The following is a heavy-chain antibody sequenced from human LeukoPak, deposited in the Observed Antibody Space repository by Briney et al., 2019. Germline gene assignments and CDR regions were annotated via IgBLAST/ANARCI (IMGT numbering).Heavy chain of an antibody. CDR2: ISGSGGST. D-gene: IGHD3-22*01. CDR3: AKGSSLYYYDSSGYPDYFDY. V-gene: IGHV3-23*01. CDR1: GFTFSSYA. Sequence: GGSLRLSCAASGFTFSSYAMSWVRQAPGKGLEWVSAISGSGGSTYYADSVKGRFTISRDNSKNTLYLQMNSLRAEDTAVYYCAKGSSLYYYDSSGYPDYFDYWGQGTLVTVSS. J-gene: IGHJ4*02.